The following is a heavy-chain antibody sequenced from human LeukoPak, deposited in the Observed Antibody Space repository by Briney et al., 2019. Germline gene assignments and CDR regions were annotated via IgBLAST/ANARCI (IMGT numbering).Heavy chain of an antibody. CDR1: GYTFTSYD. Sequence: ASVKVSCKASGYTFTSYDINWVREATGQGLEWMGWMNPNSGNTGYAQKFQGRVTMTRNTAISTAYMELSSLRSEDTAVYSCVRDAYCSRTSCYRGGYNWLDPWGEGTLVTVSS. J-gene: IGHJ5*02. D-gene: IGHD2-2*01. CDR3: VRDAYCSRTSCYRGGYNWLDP. V-gene: IGHV1-8*01. CDR2: MNPNSGNT.